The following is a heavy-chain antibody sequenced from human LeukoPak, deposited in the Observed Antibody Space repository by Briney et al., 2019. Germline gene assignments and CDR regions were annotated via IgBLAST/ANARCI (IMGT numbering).Heavy chain of an antibody. CDR1: GESFSDYY. CDR3: ARGLRSVTWERELMYCQFYGLDV. D-gene: IGHD1-26*01. J-gene: IGHJ6*02. V-gene: IGHV4-34*01. CDR2: ITHSGAT. Sequence: SETLSLTCAVSGESFSDYYWVWIRQFPGKGLEWIGEITHSGATNYNPSLKNRVTMSIETSRKQFSLKSRSLIPADTGVFCCARGLRSVTWERELMYCQFYGLDVWGQGTTVYVSS.